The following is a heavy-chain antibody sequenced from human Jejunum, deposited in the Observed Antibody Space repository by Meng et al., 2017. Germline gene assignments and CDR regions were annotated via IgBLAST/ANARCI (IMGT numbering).Heavy chain of an antibody. CDR3: ARAIRERYFDS. Sequence: GPGRWTPSGTLSLTCTVSGVSTTAPFYWTWIRQAPGKVLEWIGEVWPSGATYYNPSLSSRITISIDTSNNQFSLEVAFLTAADTAVYYCARAIRERYFDSWGQGTLVTVSS. CDR1: GVSTTAPFY. V-gene: IGHV4-4*02. J-gene: IGHJ4*02. D-gene: IGHD1-14*01. CDR2: VWPSGAT.